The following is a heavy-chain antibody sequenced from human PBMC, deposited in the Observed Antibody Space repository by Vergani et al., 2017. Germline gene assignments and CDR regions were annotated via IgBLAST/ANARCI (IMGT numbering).Heavy chain of an antibody. CDR3: ARVMYRDEASTGYRLEGMDI. J-gene: IGHJ6*02. CDR1: GGSISSSSYY. D-gene: IGHD3-9*01. V-gene: IGHV4-39*07. CDR2: IYYSGST. Sequence: QVQLQESGPGLVKPSETLSLTCTVSGGSISSSSYYWGWIRQPPGKGLEWIGSIYYSGSTYYNPSLKSRVTISVDTSKNQFSLKLRSVTAADTAVYFCARVMYRDEASTGYRLEGMDIWGQGTTVTISS.